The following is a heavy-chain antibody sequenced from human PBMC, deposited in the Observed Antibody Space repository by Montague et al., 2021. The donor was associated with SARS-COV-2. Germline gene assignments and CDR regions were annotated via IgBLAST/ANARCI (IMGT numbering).Heavy chain of an antibody. Sequence: CAISGDSVSSNSAAWKWIRQSPSRGLEWLGRTYYRSKWHNDYAESVKSRITMNPDTSKNQISLQLNSVTPEDTAVYYCARGSQVGSWPPTDSGMDVWGQGTKVTVSS. J-gene: IGHJ6*02. CDR3: ARGSQVGSWPPTDSGMDV. V-gene: IGHV6-1*01. CDR2: TYYRSKWHN. CDR1: GDSVSSNSAA. D-gene: IGHD6-13*01.